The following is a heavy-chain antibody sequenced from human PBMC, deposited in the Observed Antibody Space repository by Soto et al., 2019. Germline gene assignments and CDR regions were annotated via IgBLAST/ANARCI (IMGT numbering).Heavy chain of an antibody. D-gene: IGHD6-6*01. CDR2: ISSGGFTI. V-gene: IGHV3-11*01. CDR1: EFTLSDYY. Sequence: GGSLRLSCAASEFTLSDYYMSWIRQAPGKGLEWLSYISSGGFTINYADSVKGRFTVSRDNTKNSLYLQMSSLRAEDTAVYYCARGGAARWFDSWGQGTLVTVSS. J-gene: IGHJ5*01. CDR3: ARGGAARWFDS.